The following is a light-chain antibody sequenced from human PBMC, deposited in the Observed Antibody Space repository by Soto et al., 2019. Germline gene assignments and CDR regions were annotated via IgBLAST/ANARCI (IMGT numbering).Light chain of an antibody. CDR2: DAS. CDR3: QQYDNVPRT. J-gene: IGKJ2*01. V-gene: IGKV1-33*01. Sequence: DIQMTQSPSSLSASVGDRVTITCQASQDINNYLNWFQQKPGQAPKLLIYDASNLQTGVPSRFSGSGSGTDFTFTISSLQPEEIGTYYCQQYDNVPRTFGQGTRLEI. CDR1: QDINNY.